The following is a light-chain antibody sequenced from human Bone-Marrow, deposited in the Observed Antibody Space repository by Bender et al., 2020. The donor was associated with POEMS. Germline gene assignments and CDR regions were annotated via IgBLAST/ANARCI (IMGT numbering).Light chain of an antibody. V-gene: IGLV2-14*01. J-gene: IGLJ3*02. CDR2: DVN. CDR1: GNDIGAYNY. CDR3: SSYTSTSARV. Sequence: QSALTQPASVSGSPGQSITISCTGTGNDIGAYNYVSWYQQHPGKAPKLVIYDVNNRPSGVSYRFSGSKSGYTASLAISGLQAEDEADYYCSSYTSTSARVFGGGTKLTVL.